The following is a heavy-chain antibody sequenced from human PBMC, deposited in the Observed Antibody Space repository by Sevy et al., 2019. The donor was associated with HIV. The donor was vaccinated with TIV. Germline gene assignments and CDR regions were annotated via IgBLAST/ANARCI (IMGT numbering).Heavy chain of an antibody. CDR2: ISXXXXI. V-gene: IGHV3-21*01. CDR3: ASXLDMAXXGXXXXXX. Sequence: GXSLXLXCXAXXXXXXXXSXXXVRQAXXXXLEXXXSISXXXXIYYADSVKGRFTISRDNAKNSLYLQMNSLRAEDTAVYYCASXLDMAXXGXXXXXXWGQGTLVTVSS. CDR1: XXXXXXXS. J-gene: IGHJ4*02. D-gene: IGHD2-15*01.